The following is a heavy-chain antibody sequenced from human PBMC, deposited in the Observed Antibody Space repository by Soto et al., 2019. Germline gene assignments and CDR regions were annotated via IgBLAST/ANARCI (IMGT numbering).Heavy chain of an antibody. CDR1: GFTFSSYA. CDR2: ISGSGSST. Sequence: LRLSCAASGFTFSSYAMSWVRQAPGKGLEWVSGISGSGSSTYYADSVKGRFTISRDNSKNTLYLQMNSLRAEDTAVYYCAKVLVIRRSWFDPWGQGTLVTVSS. V-gene: IGHV3-23*01. J-gene: IGHJ5*02. D-gene: IGHD3-9*01. CDR3: AKVLVIRRSWFDP.